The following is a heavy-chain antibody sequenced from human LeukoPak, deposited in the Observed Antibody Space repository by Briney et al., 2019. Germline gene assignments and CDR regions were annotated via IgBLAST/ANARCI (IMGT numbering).Heavy chain of an antibody. J-gene: IGHJ4*02. D-gene: IGHD3-22*01. CDR1: GFTFSSYS. Sequence: GGSLRLSCAASGFTFSSYSMNWVRQAPGKGLEWVSYISSSSSTIYYADSVKGRFTISRDNAKNSLYLQMNSLRAEDTAVYYCARERDYSDSSDTQVRPFDYWGQGTLVTVSS. CDR3: ARERDYSDSSDTQVRPFDY. CDR2: ISSSSSTI. V-gene: IGHV3-48*01.